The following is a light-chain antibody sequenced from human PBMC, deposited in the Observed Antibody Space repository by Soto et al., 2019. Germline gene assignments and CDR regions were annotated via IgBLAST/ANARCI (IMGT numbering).Light chain of an antibody. CDR2: GAS. J-gene: IGKJ1*01. Sequence: EIGLTKSPGALSLSPGERATLFGRASQSVANSQLAWYQQKPGQAQRLLIGASSMATGVPDRFIASGSGTDFTLTISRLEPEDCAVYYCQQFASSPRTFGRGTTVEIK. CDR3: QQFASSPRT. V-gene: IGKV3-20*01. CDR1: QSVANSQ.